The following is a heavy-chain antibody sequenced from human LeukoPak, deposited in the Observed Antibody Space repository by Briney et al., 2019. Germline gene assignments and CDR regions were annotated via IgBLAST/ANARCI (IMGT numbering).Heavy chain of an antibody. J-gene: IGHJ4*02. CDR3: VRERGIVVVYDY. V-gene: IGHV3-21*01. Sequence: GGSLRLSSAASGFTFSSYSMNWVRQAPGKGLEWVSSISSSSSYIYYADSVKGRFTISRDNAKNSLYLQMNSLRAEDTAVYYCVRERGIVVVYDYWGQGTLVTVSS. D-gene: IGHD3-22*01. CDR1: GFTFSSYS. CDR2: ISSSSSYI.